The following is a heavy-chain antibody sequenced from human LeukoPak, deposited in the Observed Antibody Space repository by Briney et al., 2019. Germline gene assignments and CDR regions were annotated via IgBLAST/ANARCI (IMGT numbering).Heavy chain of an antibody. CDR1: GFTFSNYE. Sequence: PGGSLRLSCAASGFTFSNYEMNWVRQAPGKGLEWVAYIVGSGDNKQYADSVRGRFTISRDNSKNTLYLQMNSLRAKDTAVYYCARGGSYLSAFDIWGQGTMVTVSS. V-gene: IGHV3-48*03. J-gene: IGHJ3*02. CDR2: IVGSGDNK. CDR3: ARGGSYLSAFDI. D-gene: IGHD1-26*01.